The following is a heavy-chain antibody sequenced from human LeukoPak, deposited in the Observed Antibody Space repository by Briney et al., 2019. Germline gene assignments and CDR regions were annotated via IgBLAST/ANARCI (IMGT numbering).Heavy chain of an antibody. CDR2: ISAYNGNT. V-gene: IGHV1-18*01. CDR3: ARSKGVAAAGTDDY. D-gene: IGHD6-13*01. Sequence: GASVKVSCKTSGYTFTNYGISWVRQAPGQGLEWMGWISAYNGNTNYAQKLQGRVTMTTDTSTSTAYMELRSLRSDDTAVYYCARSKGVAAAGTDDYWGQGTLVTVSS. CDR1: GYTFTNYG. J-gene: IGHJ4*02.